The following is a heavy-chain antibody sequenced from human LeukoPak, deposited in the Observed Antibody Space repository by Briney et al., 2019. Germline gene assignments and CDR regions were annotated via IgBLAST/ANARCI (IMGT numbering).Heavy chain of an antibody. Sequence: ASVKVSCKASGHTFTDYYMNWVGLAPGQGLEWMGWINPNRGGTDYVQKFKGWVTMTRDTSINTAYMELSRMTSDDTAVYYCARANFLYCSSASCLFDYWGQGTLVTVSS. J-gene: IGHJ4*02. CDR1: GHTFTDYY. D-gene: IGHD2-2*01. V-gene: IGHV1-2*04. CDR3: ARANFLYCSSASCLFDY. CDR2: INPNRGGT.